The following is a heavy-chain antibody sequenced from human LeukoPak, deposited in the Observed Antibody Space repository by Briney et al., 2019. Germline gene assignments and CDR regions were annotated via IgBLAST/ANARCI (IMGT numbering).Heavy chain of an antibody. Sequence: GESLKISCKGSGYSFTSYWIGWVRQMPGKGLGWMGIIYPGDSDTRYSPSFQGQVTISADKSISTAYLQWSSLKASDTAMYYCARHGDYAFWYNWFDPGAREPWSPSPQ. CDR1: GYSFTSYW. V-gene: IGHV5-51*01. CDR3: ARHGDYAFWYNWFDP. J-gene: IGHJ5*02. CDR2: IYPGDSDT. D-gene: IGHD4-17*01.